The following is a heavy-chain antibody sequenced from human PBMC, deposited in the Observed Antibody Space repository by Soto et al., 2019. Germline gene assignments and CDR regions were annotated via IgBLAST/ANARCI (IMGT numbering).Heavy chain of an antibody. CDR3: ERRTREFGIITYEWDS. Sequence: SETLSLTCNVSGGSISSSSYFWGWIRQPPRNGLEWIGHIYYSGNTYYNPSLKSRVTISVDTSKNQFSLKLTSVTAADTSIYYCERRTREFGIITYEWDSWGQGTLVTVSS. J-gene: IGHJ4*02. V-gene: IGHV4-39*01. CDR1: GGSISSSSYF. D-gene: IGHD3-16*01. CDR2: IYYSGNT.